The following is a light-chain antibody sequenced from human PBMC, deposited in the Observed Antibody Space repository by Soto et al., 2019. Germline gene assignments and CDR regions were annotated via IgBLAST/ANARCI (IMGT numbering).Light chain of an antibody. Sequence: DIQMTQPSTLSASVGDRVTLHCRARQSISTYLAWYQQKPGKAPKVLIYHASNLESGVPSRFSGGGSGTEFTLTISSLQPDEFATYYCQQYYMYSYTFGQGTKLDIK. CDR3: QQYYMYSYT. CDR1: QSISTY. J-gene: IGKJ2*01. V-gene: IGKV1-5*01. CDR2: HAS.